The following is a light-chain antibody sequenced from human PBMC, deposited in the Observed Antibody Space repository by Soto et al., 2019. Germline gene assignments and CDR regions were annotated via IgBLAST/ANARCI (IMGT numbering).Light chain of an antibody. CDR2: WAT. J-gene: IGKJ5*01. CDR1: QSVFSTSNNKNR. V-gene: IGKV4-1*01. Sequence: DIVISLFHDSLSVSLCERAAINCKSSQSVFSTSNNKNRLAWYQQKPGQPPKLIISWATTRESGVPDRFSGSGSGTDFTLIISSVQAEDVAVYYCQQSYTSPPISFGQGGLLEIK. CDR3: QQSYTSPPIS.